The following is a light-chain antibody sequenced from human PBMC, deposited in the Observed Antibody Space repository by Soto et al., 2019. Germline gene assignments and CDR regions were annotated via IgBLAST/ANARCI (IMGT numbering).Light chain of an antibody. V-gene: IGKV3-20*01. CDR3: QQYGSSPLFT. CDR2: GAS. Sequence: EIVLTQSPGTLSLSPGERATLSCRASQSVSSSYLAWNQQKPGQAPRLLIYGASSRATGIPDRFSGSGSATDFTLTITTLEPEDSAVYYCQQYGSSPLFTFGPGTKVDIK. J-gene: IGKJ3*01. CDR1: QSVSSSY.